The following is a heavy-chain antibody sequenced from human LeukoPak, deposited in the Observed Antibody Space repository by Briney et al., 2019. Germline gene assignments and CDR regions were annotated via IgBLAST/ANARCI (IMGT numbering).Heavy chain of an antibody. Sequence: SQTLSLTCTVSGGSISSGSYYWSWIRQPAGKGLEWIGRIYTSGSTNYNPSLKSRVTMSVDTSKNQFSLKLSSVTAADTAVYYCARVNGGNSGFDYWGQGTLVTVSS. CDR1: GGSISSGSYY. V-gene: IGHV4-61*02. CDR3: ARVNGGNSGFDY. J-gene: IGHJ4*02. D-gene: IGHD4-23*01. CDR2: IYTSGST.